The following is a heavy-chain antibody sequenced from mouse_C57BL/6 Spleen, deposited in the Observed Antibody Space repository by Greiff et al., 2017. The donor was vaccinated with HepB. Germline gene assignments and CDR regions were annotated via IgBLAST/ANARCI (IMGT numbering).Heavy chain of an antibody. Sequence: DVQLQESGPGLVKPSQSLSLTCSVTGYSITSGYYWNWIRQFPGNKLEWMGYISYDGSNNYNPSLKNRITITRDTSKNQFFLKLNSVTTEDTATYYSAREDSPYDFDYWGQGTTLTVSS. CDR1: GYSITSGYY. CDR3: AREDSPYDFDY. J-gene: IGHJ2*01. D-gene: IGHD2-14*01. V-gene: IGHV3-6*01. CDR2: ISYDGSN.